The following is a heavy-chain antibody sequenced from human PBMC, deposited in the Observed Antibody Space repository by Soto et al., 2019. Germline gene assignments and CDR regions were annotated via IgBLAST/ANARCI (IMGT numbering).Heavy chain of an antibody. Sequence: QVQLVESGGGLVKPGGSLRLSCAASGFTFSDYYMSWIRQAPGKGLEWVSYISSSSSYTNYADSVKGRFTISRDNAKNSLYLQMNSLSAEDTAVYYCARDAAMASYFDYWGQGTLVTVSS. J-gene: IGHJ4*02. CDR2: ISSSSSYT. CDR3: ARDAAMASYFDY. D-gene: IGHD5-18*01. CDR1: GFTFSDYY. V-gene: IGHV3-11*06.